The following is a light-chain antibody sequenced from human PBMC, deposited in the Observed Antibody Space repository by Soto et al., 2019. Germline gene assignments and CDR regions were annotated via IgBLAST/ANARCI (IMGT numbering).Light chain of an antibody. CDR1: QDFSNY. J-gene: IGKJ5*01. V-gene: IGKV1-33*01. CDR3: QQYDNLPSIT. CDR2: DAS. Sequence: DIQMTQSPSSLSASVGDRVTITCQASQDFSNYLNRYQQKPGKAPKLLIYDASNLETGVPSRFSGSRSGTDFTFTISNLQPEDIATYYCQQYDNLPSITFGQGTRLEIK.